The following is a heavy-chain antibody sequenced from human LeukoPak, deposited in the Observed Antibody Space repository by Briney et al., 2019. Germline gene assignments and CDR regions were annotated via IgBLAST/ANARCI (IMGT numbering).Heavy chain of an antibody. D-gene: IGHD4-17*01. J-gene: IGHJ4*02. Sequence: GGSLRLSCAASGFTVSSNYMSWVRQAPGKGLEWVSVIYTGGSTYYADSVKDRFTISRDNSKNTLYPQMNSLRDEDTAVYYCARGYGDYWGQGTLVTVSS. CDR3: ARGYGDY. V-gene: IGHV3-66*01. CDR2: IYTGGST. CDR1: GFTVSSNY.